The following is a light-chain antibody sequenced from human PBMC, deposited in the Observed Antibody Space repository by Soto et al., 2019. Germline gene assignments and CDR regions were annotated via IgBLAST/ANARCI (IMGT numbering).Light chain of an antibody. J-gene: IGKJ3*01. CDR2: DAS. CDR3: QQYGSSPPST. CDR1: QSVSSSY. Sequence: EIVLTQSPDTLSLSPGERATLSCRASQSVSSSYLAWYQQKPGQAPRLLMYDASNRATGIPDRFSGSGSGTDFTLTISRLEPEDFAVYYCQQYGSSPPSTFGPGTKVDIK. V-gene: IGKV3-20*01.